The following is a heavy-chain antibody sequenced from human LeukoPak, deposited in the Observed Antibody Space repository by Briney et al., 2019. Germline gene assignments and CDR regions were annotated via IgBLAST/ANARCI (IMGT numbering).Heavy chain of an antibody. V-gene: IGHV4-34*01. Sequence: PSETLSLTCAVYGGSFSGYYWSWIRQPPGKGLEWIGEINHSGSTNYNPSLKSRVTISVDTSKNQFSLKLSSVTAADTAVYYCARGGTDKLLWFGELLSRAIDYWGQGTLVTVSP. CDR2: INHSGST. CDR1: GGSFSGYY. CDR3: ARGGTDKLLWFGELLSRAIDY. J-gene: IGHJ4*02. D-gene: IGHD3-10*01.